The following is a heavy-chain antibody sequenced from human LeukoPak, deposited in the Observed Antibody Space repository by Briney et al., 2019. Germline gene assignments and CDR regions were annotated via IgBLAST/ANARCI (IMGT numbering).Heavy chain of an antibody. D-gene: IGHD6-19*01. Sequence: SETLSLACTVAGASISSNYWRWIRQPPGKGLEWNGYIYYSGSTNYNPCLKSRVTISVDTSKIQFCLKLSYVTAADTAVYYCAGAVAGRDDAFEFWGQGTMVIVSS. CDR3: AGAVAGRDDAFEF. CDR1: GASISSNY. J-gene: IGHJ3*01. CDR2: IYYSGST. V-gene: IGHV4-59*01.